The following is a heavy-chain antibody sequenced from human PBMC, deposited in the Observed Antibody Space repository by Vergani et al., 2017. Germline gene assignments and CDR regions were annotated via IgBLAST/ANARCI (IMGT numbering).Heavy chain of an antibody. V-gene: IGHV3-23*01. J-gene: IGHJ3*02. CDR3: AKDTPPIVVVPAAPHDAFDI. CDR2: ISGSGGST. Sequence: EVQLLESGGDLVQPGGSLRLSCAASGFTFIMHAMSWVRQAPGKGLEWVSAISGSGGSTYYADSVKGRFTISRDNSKNTLYLQMNSLRAEDTAVYYCAKDTPPIVVVPAAPHDAFDIWGQGTMVTVSS. CDR1: GFTFIMHA. D-gene: IGHD2-2*01.